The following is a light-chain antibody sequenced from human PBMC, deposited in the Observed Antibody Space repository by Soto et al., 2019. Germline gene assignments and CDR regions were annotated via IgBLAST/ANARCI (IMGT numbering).Light chain of an antibody. J-gene: IGKJ5*01. Sequence: EIWLTHSPATLSLSPGERATLSCRASQSVSSHLAWYQHKPGQSPRLLIYDASNRATGIPDRFSGSGSGTDFTLTISRLEPEDFAVYYCQQYGSSSPITFGQGTRPAIK. CDR3: QQYGSSSPIT. CDR2: DAS. CDR1: QSVSSH. V-gene: IGKV3-20*01.